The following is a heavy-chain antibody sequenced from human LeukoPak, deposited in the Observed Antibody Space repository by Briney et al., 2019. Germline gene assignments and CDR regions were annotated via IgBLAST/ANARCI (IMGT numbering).Heavy chain of an antibody. CDR3: ARDCSSTTCYRNGFDP. CDR1: GFTFSSYA. J-gene: IGHJ5*02. V-gene: IGHV3-30-3*01. CDR2: ISYDGSNK. D-gene: IGHD2-2*02. Sequence: GGSLRLSCAASGFTFSSYAMHWVRQAPGKGLEWVAVISYDGSNKYYADSVKGRFTISRDNAKNSLYLQMNSLRAEDTAVYYCARDCSSTTCYRNGFDPWGQGTLVTVSS.